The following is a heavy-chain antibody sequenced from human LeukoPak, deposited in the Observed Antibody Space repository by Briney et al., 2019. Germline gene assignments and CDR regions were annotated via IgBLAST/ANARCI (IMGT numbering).Heavy chain of an antibody. V-gene: IGHV1-2*02. J-gene: IGHJ4*02. CDR3: ARAFGGSYYADN. D-gene: IGHD1-26*01. Sequence: ASVMVSCRASGYTFTGYYMHWVRQAPGQGLEWMAWINRNCRVPHFSQMFQSMVSMTSDTSISTVYMELSWLISDDSVMCYCARAFGGSYYADNWCQGTLVSFSS. CDR1: GYTFTGYY. CDR2: INRNCRVP.